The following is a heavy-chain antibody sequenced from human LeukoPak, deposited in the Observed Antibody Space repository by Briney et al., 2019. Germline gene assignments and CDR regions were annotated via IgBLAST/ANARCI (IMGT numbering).Heavy chain of an antibody. J-gene: IGHJ4*02. V-gene: IGHV3-23*01. CDR1: GFTFSTYA. CDR3: AKTSRRDSTYDSPFDY. Sequence: GGSRRLSCAAAGFTFSTYAMTWFRQAPGKGLEWVSAVRGSGTATYYADSVKGRFTISRDNSNNRLYLQMNSLRAEDTAIYYCAKTSRRDSTYDSPFDYWGQGTVVTVSS. CDR2: VRGSGTAT. D-gene: IGHD3-3*01.